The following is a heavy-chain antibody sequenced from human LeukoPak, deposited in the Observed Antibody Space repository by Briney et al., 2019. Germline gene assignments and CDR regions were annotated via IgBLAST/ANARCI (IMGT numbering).Heavy chain of an antibody. CDR1: GYTFTGYY. V-gene: IGHV1-2*02. CDR2: INPSSGGT. CDR3: ARIATGYNWFDP. D-gene: IGHD5-24*01. J-gene: IGHJ5*02. Sequence: GASVKVSCKASGYTFTGYYMHWVRQAPGQGLEWMGWINPSSGGTNYAQKFQGRVTMTRDTSISTAYMELSRLRSDDTAVYYCARIATGYNWFDPWGQGTLVTVSS.